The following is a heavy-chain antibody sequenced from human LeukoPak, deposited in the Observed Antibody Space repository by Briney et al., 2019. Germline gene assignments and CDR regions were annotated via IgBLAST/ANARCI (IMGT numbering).Heavy chain of an antibody. J-gene: IGHJ4*02. V-gene: IGHV1-8*01. CDR2: MNPNSGNT. D-gene: IGHD1-26*01. CDR1: GYTFTSYD. Sequence: GASVKVSCKASGYTFTSYDINWVRQATGQGLEWMGWMNPNSGNTGYAQKFQGRVTMTRNTSISTAYMELSSLRSEDTAVYYCASAEWELPSFDYWGQGTLVTVSS. CDR3: ASAEWELPSFDY.